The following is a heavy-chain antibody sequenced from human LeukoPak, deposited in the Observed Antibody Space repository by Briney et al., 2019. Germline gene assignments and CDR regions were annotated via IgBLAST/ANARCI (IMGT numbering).Heavy chain of an antibody. J-gene: IGHJ1*01. Sequence: QSGGSLRLSCAASGFTFTSFAMSWVRQTPGNGLEWVSAMSGSGATIYYADSVKGRVTISRDSSKNTLYLQMNSLRAEDTAVYYCATTPSVAGNSRGRLVNWGQGNLLTVSS. D-gene: IGHD6-6*01. V-gene: IGHV3-23*01. CDR3: ATTPSVAGNSRGRLVN. CDR2: MSGSGATI. CDR1: GFTFTSFA.